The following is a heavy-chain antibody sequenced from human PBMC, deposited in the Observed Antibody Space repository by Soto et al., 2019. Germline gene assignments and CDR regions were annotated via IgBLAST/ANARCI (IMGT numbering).Heavy chain of an antibody. Sequence: SETLSLTCTVSGGSISSSSYYWGWIRQPPGKGLEWIGNIYYSGSTYYNPSLKSRVTISVDTSKNQFSLKLSSVTAADTAVYYCARDPSSDYYAFDIWGQGTMVTVSS. CDR1: GGSISSSSYY. CDR3: ARDPSSDYYAFDI. V-gene: IGHV4-39*07. CDR2: IYYSGST. J-gene: IGHJ3*02. D-gene: IGHD4-17*01.